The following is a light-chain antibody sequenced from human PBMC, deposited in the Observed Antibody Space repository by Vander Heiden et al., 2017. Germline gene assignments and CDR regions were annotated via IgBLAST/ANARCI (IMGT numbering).Light chain of an antibody. CDR1: QSLLHSNGYNY. V-gene: IGKV2-28*01. Sequence: DLVMTQSPLSLPVTPGEPASISCRSSQSLLHSNGYNYLDWYLQKPGQSPQLLIYLGANRASGVPGRFSGSGSGTDFTMKISRVEAEDVGVYYCMQALQTPYTFGQGTKLEIK. CDR2: LGA. J-gene: IGKJ2*01. CDR3: MQALQTPYT.